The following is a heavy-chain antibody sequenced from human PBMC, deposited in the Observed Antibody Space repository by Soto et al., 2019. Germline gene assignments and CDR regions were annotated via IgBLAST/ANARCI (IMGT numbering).Heavy chain of an antibody. CDR3: ARLTSYSSSWFDY. Sequence: GGSLRLSCAASGFTVSSNYMSWVRQAPGKGLEWVSVIYSGGSTYYADSVKGRFTISRDNSKNTLYLQMNSLRAEDTAVYYCARLTSYSSSWFDYWGQGTLVTVSS. J-gene: IGHJ4*02. D-gene: IGHD6-13*01. V-gene: IGHV3-66*01. CDR2: IYSGGST. CDR1: GFTVSSNY.